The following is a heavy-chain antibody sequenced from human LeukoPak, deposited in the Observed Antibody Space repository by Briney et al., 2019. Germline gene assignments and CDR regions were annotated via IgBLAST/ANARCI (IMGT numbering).Heavy chain of an antibody. V-gene: IGHV1-3*01. CDR3: ARGPRAAADDY. J-gene: IGHJ4*02. CDR1: GYTFINYA. CDR2: INAVNGNT. D-gene: IGHD6-13*01. Sequence: ASVKVSCKASGYTFINYAINWGRQAPGQRPEWIGWINAVNGNTKHSQKFQGRVTITRDTSASTAYMELSSLRSEDTAVYYCARGPRAAADDYWGQGTLVTVSS.